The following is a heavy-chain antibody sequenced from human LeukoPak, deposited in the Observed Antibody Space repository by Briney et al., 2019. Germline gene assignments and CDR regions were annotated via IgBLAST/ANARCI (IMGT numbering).Heavy chain of an antibody. CDR3: AKYYFDSSGYYYLRKNWYFDL. D-gene: IGHD3-22*01. J-gene: IGHJ2*01. CDR2: IYSDNT. V-gene: IGHV3-53*01. Sequence: GGSLRLSCTVSGFTVSSNSMSWVRQAPGKGLEWVSFIYSDNTHYSDSVKGRFTISRDNSKNTLYLQMNSLRAEDTAVYYCAKYYFDSSGYYYLRKNWYFDLWGRGTLVTVSS. CDR1: GFTVSSNS.